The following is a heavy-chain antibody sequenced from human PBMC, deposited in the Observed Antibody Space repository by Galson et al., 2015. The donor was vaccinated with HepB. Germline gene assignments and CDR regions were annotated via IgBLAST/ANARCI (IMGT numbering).Heavy chain of an antibody. D-gene: IGHD3-22*01. J-gene: IGHJ3*02. Sequence: CAISGDSVSSNSAAWNWIRQSPSRGLEWLGRTYYRSKWYNDYAVSVKSRITINPDTSKNQFSLQLNSVTPEDTAVYYCARDLYYYDSSGYYYVGSLGLNAFDIWGQGTMVTVSS. CDR1: GDSVSSNSAA. CDR3: ARDLYYYDSSGYYYVGSLGLNAFDI. V-gene: IGHV6-1*01. CDR2: TYYRSKWYN.